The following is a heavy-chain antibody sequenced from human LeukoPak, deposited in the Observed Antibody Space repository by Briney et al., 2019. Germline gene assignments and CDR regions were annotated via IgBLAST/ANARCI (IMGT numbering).Heavy chain of an antibody. CDR3: AKLRYYDSSGSDFDY. Sequence: GRSLRLSCAASGFTFSSYGMHWVRQAPGKGLEWVSAISGSGGSTYYADSVKGRFTISRDNSKNTLYLQMNSLRAEDTAVYYCAKLRYYDSSGSDFDYWGQGTLVTVSS. J-gene: IGHJ4*02. D-gene: IGHD3-22*01. CDR1: GFTFSSYG. CDR2: ISGSGGST. V-gene: IGHV3-23*01.